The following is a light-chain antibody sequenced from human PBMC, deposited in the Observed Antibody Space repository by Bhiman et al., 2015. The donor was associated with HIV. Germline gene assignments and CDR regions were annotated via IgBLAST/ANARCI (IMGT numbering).Light chain of an antibody. J-gene: IGLJ2*01. V-gene: IGLV3-21*01. CDR3: SVV. Sequence: SYELTQPPSVSVAPGKTATITCGGNDIGSKIVHWYQQKPGQAPLLVISYDGDRPSGIPERFSGSKSGNTATLTISRAEAEDEADYYQSVVFGGGTKLSVL. CDR2: YDG. CDR1: DIGSKI.